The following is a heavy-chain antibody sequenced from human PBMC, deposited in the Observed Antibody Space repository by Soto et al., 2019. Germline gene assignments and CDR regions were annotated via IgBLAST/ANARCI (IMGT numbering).Heavy chain of an antibody. CDR1: GYTLTELS. CDR3: ATSFYGLHHPYYYYYYMDV. J-gene: IGHJ6*03. CDR2: FDPEDGER. D-gene: IGHD4-17*01. Sequence: ASVKVSCKVSGYTLTELSMHWVRQAPGKGLEWMGGFDPEDGERIYAQKFQGRVTMTEDTSTDTAYMELSSLRSEDTAVYYCATSFYGLHHPYYYYYYMDVWGKGTTVTVSS. V-gene: IGHV1-24*01.